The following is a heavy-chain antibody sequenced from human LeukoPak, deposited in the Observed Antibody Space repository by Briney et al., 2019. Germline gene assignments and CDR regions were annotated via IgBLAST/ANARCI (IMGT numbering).Heavy chain of an antibody. CDR1: GFSFNAYW. D-gene: IGHD3-10*01. Sequence: TGGSLRLSCAASGFSFNAYWMSWVRQAPGKGLEWVANIKEDGSETNYLDSVKGRFTISRDNGKDSLFLQMNSLREEDTAMYYCARDFSFGDDGDYWGQGSLVTVSS. V-gene: IGHV3-7*01. CDR3: ARDFSFGDDGDY. CDR2: IKEDGSET. J-gene: IGHJ4*02.